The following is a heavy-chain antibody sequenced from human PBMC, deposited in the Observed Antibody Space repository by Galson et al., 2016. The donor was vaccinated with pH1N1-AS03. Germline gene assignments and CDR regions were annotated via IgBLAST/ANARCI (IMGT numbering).Heavy chain of an antibody. D-gene: IGHD3-10*01. Sequence: SVKVSCKASGGTPNNYAINWVRQAPGQGLEWMGGISPIFGSANHAQKFQGRVTITADRFTNTVYMELSGLRSEDTAVYYCARGLTYHFGSGSVFWGQGTLVTVSS. J-gene: IGHJ4*02. CDR2: ISPIFGSA. CDR3: ARGLTYHFGSGSVF. CDR1: GGTPNNYA. V-gene: IGHV1-69*06.